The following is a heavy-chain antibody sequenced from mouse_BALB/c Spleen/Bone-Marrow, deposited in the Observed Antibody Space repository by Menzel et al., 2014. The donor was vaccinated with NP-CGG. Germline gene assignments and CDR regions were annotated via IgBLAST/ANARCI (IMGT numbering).Heavy chain of an antibody. CDR3: ARALGDGYYYAMDY. J-gene: IGHJ4*01. CDR1: GYTFTSYW. D-gene: IGHD2-3*01. V-gene: IGHV1-69*02. Sequence: QVQLKQSGAELVKPGAPVKLSCKASGYTFTSYWVNWVKQRPGRGLEWIGRIDPSDSGTHYNQKFKDKATLTVDKSSSTAYIQLSSLTSEDSAVYYCARALGDGYYYAMDYWGQGTSVTGSS. CDR2: IDPSDSGT.